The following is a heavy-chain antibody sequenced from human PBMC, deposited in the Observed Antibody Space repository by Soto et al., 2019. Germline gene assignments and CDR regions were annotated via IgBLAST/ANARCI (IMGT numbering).Heavy chain of an antibody. Sequence: ASVKVSCKASGYTFTTYGISWVRQAPGQGLEWMGWISPYNGHTNYAQNLQGRVTMTTDTSTSTAYMELRSLRSDDTAMYYRARYKKGCSDISCLHFDSWGQGAMVTVSS. V-gene: IGHV1-18*01. J-gene: IGHJ4*02. CDR1: GYTFTTYG. D-gene: IGHD2-2*01. CDR2: ISPYNGHT. CDR3: ARYKKGCSDISCLHFDS.